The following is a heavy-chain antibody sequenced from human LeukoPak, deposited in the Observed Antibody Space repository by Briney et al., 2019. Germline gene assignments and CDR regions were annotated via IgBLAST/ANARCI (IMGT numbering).Heavy chain of an antibody. CDR3: AKASGGSASFYNHFYY. CDR1: GFTFSSYA. J-gene: IGHJ4*02. V-gene: IGHV3-23*01. CDR2: ISGGGSAT. Sequence: GGSLRLSYAPSGFTFSSYAMSWVRQAPGKGLEWVAVISGGGSATYYADSVRGRFTISRDNSKNTLGLQMNSLRTEDTAVFYCAKASGGSASFYNHFYYSGGGTLVTVSS. D-gene: IGHD3-10*01.